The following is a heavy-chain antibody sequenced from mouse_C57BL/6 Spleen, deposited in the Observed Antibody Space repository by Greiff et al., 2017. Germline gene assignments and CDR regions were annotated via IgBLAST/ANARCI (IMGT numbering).Heavy chain of an antibody. CDR3: SLTTVVAEAY. CDR1: GYAFSSSW. V-gene: IGHV1-82*01. D-gene: IGHD1-1*01. CDR2: IYPGDGDT. J-gene: IGHJ3*01. Sequence: VKLQQSGPELVKPGASVKISCKASGYAFSSSWMNWVKQRPGKGLEWIGRIYPGDGDTNYNGKFKGKATLTADKSSSTAYMQLSSLTSEDSAVYFCSLTTVVAEAYWGQGTLVTVSA.